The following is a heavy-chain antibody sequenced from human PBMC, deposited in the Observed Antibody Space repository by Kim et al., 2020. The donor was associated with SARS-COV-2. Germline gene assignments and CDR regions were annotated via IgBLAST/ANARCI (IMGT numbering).Heavy chain of an antibody. D-gene: IGHD2-15*01. J-gene: IGHJ5*02. CDR1: GGSISSGGYY. V-gene: IGHV4-31*03. Sequence: SETLSLTCTVSGGSISSGGYYWSWIRQHPGKGLEWIGYIYYSGSTYYNPSLKSRVTISVDTSKNQFFLKLSSVTAADTAVYYCAREALSSGWIDPWGQGTLVTVSS. CDR2: IYYSGST. CDR3: AREALSSGWIDP.